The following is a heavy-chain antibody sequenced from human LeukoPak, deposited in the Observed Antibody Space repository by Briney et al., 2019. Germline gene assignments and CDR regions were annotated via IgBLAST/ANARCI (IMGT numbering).Heavy chain of an antibody. CDR2: ITSDGGTT. CDR3: VKDQSGSGSW. Sequence: AGSLRLSCSASGFTLSTYAMHWVRQAPGKGLEYVSAITSDGGTTYYADSVKGRFTISRDNSKNTLYLQVNSLRAEDTAVYYCVKDQSGSGSWWGQGTLVTVSS. J-gene: IGHJ4*02. CDR1: GFTLSTYA. V-gene: IGHV3-64D*06. D-gene: IGHD3-10*01.